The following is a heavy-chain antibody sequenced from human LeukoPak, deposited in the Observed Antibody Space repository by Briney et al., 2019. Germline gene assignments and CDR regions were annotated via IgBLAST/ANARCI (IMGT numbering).Heavy chain of an antibody. CDR1: GYTLTELS. D-gene: IGHD2-2*01. CDR2: FDPEDGET. CDR3: ATKACSSTSCHHYYYYMDV. Sequence: ASVKVSCKVSGYTLTELSMHWVRHAPGKGLEWMGGFDPEDGETIYAQKFQGRVTMTEDTSTDTAYMELSSLRSEDTAVYYCATKACSSTSCHHYYYYMDVWGKGTTVTVSS. V-gene: IGHV1-24*01. J-gene: IGHJ6*03.